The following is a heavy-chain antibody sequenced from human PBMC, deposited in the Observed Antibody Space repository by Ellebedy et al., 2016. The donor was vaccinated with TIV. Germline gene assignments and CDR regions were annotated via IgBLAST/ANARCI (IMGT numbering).Heavy chain of an antibody. CDR2: ITWRGDNT. V-gene: IGHV3-20*04. J-gene: IGHJ4*02. D-gene: IGHD5-12*01. CDR1: GFIFDDYG. CDR3: ARGGYDAFYLDY. Sequence: PGGSLRLSCVASGFIFDDYGMSWVRQTPEMGLEWVSGITWRGDNTRYADSVKGRFTISRDNAKNTVYLHMNSLRADDTAVYYCARGGYDAFYLDYWGQGILFTVSS.